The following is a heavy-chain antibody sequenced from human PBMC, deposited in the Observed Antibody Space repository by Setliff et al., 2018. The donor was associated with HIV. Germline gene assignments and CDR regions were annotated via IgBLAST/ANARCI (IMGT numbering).Heavy chain of an antibody. J-gene: IGHJ5*02. CDR3: ARRAVQDGTVTSSNWFDP. Sequence: SETLSLTCTVSGGSISSYYWSWIRQPPGKGLEWIGYIYTSGSTNYNPSLKSRVTISVDTSKNQFSLKVNSVTAADTAVYYCARRAVQDGTVTSSNWFDPWGQGTLVTVSS. CDR1: GGSISSYY. D-gene: IGHD1-7*01. CDR2: IYTSGST. V-gene: IGHV4-4*09.